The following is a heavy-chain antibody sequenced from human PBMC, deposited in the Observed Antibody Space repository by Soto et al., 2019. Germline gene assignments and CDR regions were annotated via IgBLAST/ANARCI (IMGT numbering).Heavy chain of an antibody. CDR2: FDPEDGET. V-gene: IGHV1-24*01. CDR3: ATDLGQQLGPQAFDY. CDR1: GYTHTELS. J-gene: IGHJ4*02. Sequence: ASLKVSCNVSGYTHTELSMRWVLQAPGKGVEWMGGFDPEDGETIYTQKFQGRVTMTEDTSTDAAYMELSSLRSEDTAVYYCATDLGQQLGPQAFDYWGQGSLVTVP. D-gene: IGHD6-13*01.